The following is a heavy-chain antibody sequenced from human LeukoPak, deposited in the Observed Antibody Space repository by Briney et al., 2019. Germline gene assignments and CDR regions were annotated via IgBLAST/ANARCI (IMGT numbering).Heavy chain of an antibody. CDR3: AKDRASGSGSYSYRGFDY. CDR2: ISGSGDYT. D-gene: IGHD6-19*01. J-gene: IGHJ4*02. CDR1: GFTFSNYA. V-gene: IGHV3-23*01. Sequence: GGSLRLSCAASGFTFSNYAMSWVRQAPGRGLEWVSAISGSGDYTNYANSVKGRFTISRDNSKNTLYLQMNSLRAEDTAVYYCAKDRASGSGSYSYRGFDYWGQGTPVTVSS.